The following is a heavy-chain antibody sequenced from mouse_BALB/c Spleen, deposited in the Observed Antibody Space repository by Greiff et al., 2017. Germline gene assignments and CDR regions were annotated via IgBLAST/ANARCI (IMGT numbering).Heavy chain of an antibody. D-gene: IGHD2-3*01. J-gene: IGHJ4*01. CDR3: ARGGGWLLLYAMDY. V-gene: IGHV5-6-3*01. CDR1: GFTFSSYG. Sequence: EVKLVASGGGLVQPGGSLKLSCAASGFTFSSYGMSWVRQTPDKRLELVATINSDGGSIYYPDSVKGRFTISRDNAKNTLYLQMSSLKSEDTAMYYCARGGGWLLLYAMDYWGQGTSVTVSS. CDR2: INSDGGSI.